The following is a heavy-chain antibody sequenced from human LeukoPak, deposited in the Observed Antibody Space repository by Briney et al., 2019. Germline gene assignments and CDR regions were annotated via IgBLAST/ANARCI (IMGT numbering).Heavy chain of an antibody. J-gene: IGHJ4*02. CDR2: IFSHSET. Sequence: GGSLRLSCAASGFTVGNNYMNWVRQARGKGLEWVSLIFSHSETSYADSVKGRFTISRDNSKNTLYLQMNGLRVEDTAVYYCARDPPAVSINTYAWGQGTLVTVSS. CDR1: GFTVGNNY. D-gene: IGHD2-8*01. V-gene: IGHV3-66*01. CDR3: ARDPPAVSINTYA.